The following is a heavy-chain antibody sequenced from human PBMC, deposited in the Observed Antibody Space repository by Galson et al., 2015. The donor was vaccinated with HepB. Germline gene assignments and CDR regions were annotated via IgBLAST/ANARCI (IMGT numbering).Heavy chain of an antibody. CDR3: ARGGKSGYDFWD. V-gene: IGHV1-18*01. D-gene: IGHD5-12*01. CDR2: ISGYSGST. CDR1: GYTFTRYG. J-gene: IGHJ1*01. Sequence: SVKVSCKASGYTFTRYGISWVRQAPGQGLEWMGWISGYSGSTNYAQKLQGRVTMTTDTSTSTAYMELRSLRSDDTAVYYCARGGKSGYDFWDWGQGTLVTVAS.